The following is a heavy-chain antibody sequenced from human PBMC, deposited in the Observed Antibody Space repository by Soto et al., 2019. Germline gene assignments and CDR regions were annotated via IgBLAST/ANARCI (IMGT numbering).Heavy chain of an antibody. CDR3: PTPVDTAMSAFDI. CDR2: FDPEDGET. J-gene: IGHJ3*02. D-gene: IGHD5-18*01. Sequence: ASVKVSCKVSGYTLTELSMHWVRQAPGKGLEWMGGFDPEDGETIYAQKFQGRVTMTEDTSTDTAYMELSSLRSEDTAVYYCPTPVDTAMSAFDIWGQGTMVTVSS. CDR1: GYTLTELS. V-gene: IGHV1-24*01.